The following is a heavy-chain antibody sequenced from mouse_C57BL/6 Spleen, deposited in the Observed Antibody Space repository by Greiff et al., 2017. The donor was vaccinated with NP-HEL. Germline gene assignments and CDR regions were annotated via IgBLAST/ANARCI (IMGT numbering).Heavy chain of an antibody. CDR1: GFNIKDYY. Sequence: VQLQQSGAELVKPGASVKLSCTASGFNIKDYYMHWVKQRTEQGLEWIGRIDPEDGETKYAPKFQGKATLTADTSSNTAYLQLSSLTSEDTAVYYCARGDYAYFDYWGQGTTLTVSS. CDR2: IDPEDGET. V-gene: IGHV14-2*01. D-gene: IGHD2-4*01. J-gene: IGHJ2*01. CDR3: ARGDYAYFDY.